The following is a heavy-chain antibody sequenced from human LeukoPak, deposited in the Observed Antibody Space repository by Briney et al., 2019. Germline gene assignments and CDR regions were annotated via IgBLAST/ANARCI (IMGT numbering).Heavy chain of an antibody. V-gene: IGHV1-2*02. CDR2: INPNSGGT. J-gene: IGHJ4*02. CDR3: ARDISSGYLGPNY. Sequence: ASVKVSCKASGYTFTGYYVHWVRQAPGQGLEWMGWINPNSGGTNYAQKFQGRVTMTRDTSITTAYMELSSLRSDDTAVYYCARDISSGYLGPNYWGQGTLVTVSS. D-gene: IGHD3-22*01. CDR1: GYTFTGYY.